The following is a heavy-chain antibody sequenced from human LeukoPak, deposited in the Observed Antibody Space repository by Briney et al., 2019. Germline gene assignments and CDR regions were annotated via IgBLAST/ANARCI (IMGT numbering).Heavy chain of an antibody. CDR3: ARGFYDYVWGSYREFDY. D-gene: IGHD3-16*01. J-gene: IGHJ4*02. V-gene: IGHV4-30-4*01. Sequence: SQTLSLTCTVSGGSISSGDYYWSWIRQPPGKGLEWIGYIYYSGSTHYNPSLKSRVTISVDTSKNQFSLKLSSVTAADTAVYYCARGFYDYVWGSYREFDYWGQGTLVTVSS. CDR2: IYYSGST. CDR1: GGSISSGDYY.